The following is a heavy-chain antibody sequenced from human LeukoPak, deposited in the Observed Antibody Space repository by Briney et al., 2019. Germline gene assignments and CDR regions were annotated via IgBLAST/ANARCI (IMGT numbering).Heavy chain of an antibody. V-gene: IGHV4-34*01. D-gene: IGHD1-1*01. CDR1: GGSFSGYY. CDR2: INHSGST. CDR3: ARAGTTGYAFDI. Sequence: SETLSLTCAVYGGSFSGYYWSWIRQPPGKGLEWIGEINHSGSTNYNPSLKSRVTISVDTSKNQSSLKLSSVTAADTAVYYCARAGTTGYAFDIWGQGTMVTVSS. J-gene: IGHJ3*02.